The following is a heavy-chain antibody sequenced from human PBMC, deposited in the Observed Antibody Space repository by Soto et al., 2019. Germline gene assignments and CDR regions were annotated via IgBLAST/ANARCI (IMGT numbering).Heavy chain of an antibody. D-gene: IGHD3-22*01. Sequence: GASVKVSCKASGYTFTSYAMHWVRQAPGQRLEWMGWINAGNGNTKYSQKFQGRVTITRDTSASTAYMELSSLRSEDTAVYYCARDPSYYYDSSGYYFLPPGPADYWGQGTLVTVSS. V-gene: IGHV1-3*01. CDR3: ARDPSYYYDSSGYYFLPPGPADY. CDR2: INAGNGNT. J-gene: IGHJ4*02. CDR1: GYTFTSYA.